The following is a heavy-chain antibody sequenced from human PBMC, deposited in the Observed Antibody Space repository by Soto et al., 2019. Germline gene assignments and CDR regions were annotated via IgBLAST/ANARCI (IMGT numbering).Heavy chain of an antibody. J-gene: IGHJ4*01. D-gene: IGHD1-20*01. CDR1: GFSLTTRPMG. CDR2: IYWDDDK. Sequence: QITLKESGPTLVTPTQTLTLTCSFSGFSLTTRPMGVGWIRQTPGKPLEWLAVIYWDDDKRYSPSLRSRLTITKDTSKKQVVLTVTNMDPVDTATYYCAHRLGGYTWNDGYLDYWGHGILVTVSS. CDR3: AHRLGGYTWNDGYLDY. V-gene: IGHV2-5*02.